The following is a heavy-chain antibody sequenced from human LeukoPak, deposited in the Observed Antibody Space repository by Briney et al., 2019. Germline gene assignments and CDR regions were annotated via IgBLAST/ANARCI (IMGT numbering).Heavy chain of an antibody. CDR3: VRDFYNCGVDCSPIFAQ. CDR1: GFTFSLSW. J-gene: IGHJ4*02. CDR2: IGTDGST. D-gene: IGHD2-21*02. Sequence: AGGSLRLSCAASGFTFSLSWFHWVRQVPGKGLLWVSRIGTDGSTTYADSVRGRFTVSRQDVKDTLYLQMNGLRVDDMGIYYCVRDFYNCGVDCSPIFAQWGQGTLVTVSP. V-gene: IGHV3-74*01.